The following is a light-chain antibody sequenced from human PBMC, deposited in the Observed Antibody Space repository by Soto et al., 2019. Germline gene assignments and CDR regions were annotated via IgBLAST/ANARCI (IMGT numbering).Light chain of an antibody. CDR3: QQYDHWPRT. CDR1: QSVSSN. V-gene: IGKV3-15*01. CDR2: GAS. Sequence: EILMTQSPATLSVSPGERATLSCRASQSVSSNLAWYQQKPGQAPRLLIYGASTRATGIPARFSGRGSGTEFTLTASSRQSEDVAVYYCQQYDHWPRTFGQGTKVEI. J-gene: IGKJ1*01.